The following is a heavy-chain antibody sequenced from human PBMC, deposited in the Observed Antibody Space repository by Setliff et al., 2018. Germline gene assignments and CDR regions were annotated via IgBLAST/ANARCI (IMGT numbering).Heavy chain of an antibody. CDR3: ARGGYNGYAVFDD. V-gene: IGHV1-46*01. CDR1: GYTFTNYG. CDR2: INVSGGSA. D-gene: IGHD5-12*01. J-gene: IGHJ4*02. Sequence: ASVKVSCKASGYTFTNYGITWVRQAPGQGLEWMGIINVSGGSASYAQKFQGRVTFTRDTSTSTLYMELSSLISEDTAVYYCARGGYNGYAVFDDWGQGALVTVSS.